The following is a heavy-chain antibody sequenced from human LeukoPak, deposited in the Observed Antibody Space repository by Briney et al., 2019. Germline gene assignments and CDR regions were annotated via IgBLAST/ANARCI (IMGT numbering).Heavy chain of an antibody. J-gene: IGHJ5*02. CDR3: ARGHQGAYDFWSGYVGVWFDP. Sequence: SETLSLTCTVSGGSISSYYWSRIRQPAGKGLEWIGRIYTSGSTNYNPSLKSRVTISVDTSKNQFSLKLSSVTAADTAVYYCARGHQGAYDFWSGYVGVWFDPWGQGTLVTVSS. V-gene: IGHV4-4*07. CDR2: IYTSGST. CDR1: GGSISSYY. D-gene: IGHD3-3*01.